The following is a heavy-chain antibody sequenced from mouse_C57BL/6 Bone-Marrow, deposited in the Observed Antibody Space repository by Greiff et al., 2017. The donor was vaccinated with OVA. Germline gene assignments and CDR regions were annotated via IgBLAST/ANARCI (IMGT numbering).Heavy chain of an antibody. J-gene: IGHJ4*01. V-gene: IGHV5-16*01. CDR2: INYDGSST. D-gene: IGHD4-1*01. CDR3: AREYRWVYYARDY. Sequence: EVMLVESEGGLVQPGSSMKLSCTASGFTFSDYYMAWVRQVPEKGLEWVANINYDGSSTYYLDSLKSRSIFSRDNATHILYLQRSSLKSEDTATDYGAREYRWVYYARDYWGQGTSVTVSA. CDR1: GFTFSDYY.